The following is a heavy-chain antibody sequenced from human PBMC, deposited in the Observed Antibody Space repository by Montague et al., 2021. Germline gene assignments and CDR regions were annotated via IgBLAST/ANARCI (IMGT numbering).Heavy chain of an antibody. D-gene: IGHD1-26*01. Sequence: SETLSLTCAVSGGSFSVYSWTWIRQSPGNRLEWIGEVNERESSNFNPSLKSRLTISVDTSNKHLSLNLRSVTAADTAVYYCARRGVVGGGQKCYFYAMDVWGQGTTVIVSS. CDR1: GGSFSVYS. CDR2: VNERESS. J-gene: IGHJ6*02. V-gene: IGHV4-34*01. CDR3: ARRGVVGGGQKCYFYAMDV.